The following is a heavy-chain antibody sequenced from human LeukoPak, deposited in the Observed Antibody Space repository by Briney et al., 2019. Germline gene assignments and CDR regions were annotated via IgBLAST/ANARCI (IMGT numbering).Heavy chain of an antibody. CDR1: GFTFSNFA. CDR3: ARAAGVDSATAYYWYFDL. Sequence: GGSLRLSCVASGFTFSNFALSWVRQAPGKGLEWVSAISGGGDGKYYADSVKGRFTISRDNSKNTLYLQMDGLRAEDTAVYSCARAAGVDSATAYYWYFDLWGRGTLVTVSS. CDR2: ISGGGDGK. V-gene: IGHV3-23*01. D-gene: IGHD2/OR15-2a*01. J-gene: IGHJ2*01.